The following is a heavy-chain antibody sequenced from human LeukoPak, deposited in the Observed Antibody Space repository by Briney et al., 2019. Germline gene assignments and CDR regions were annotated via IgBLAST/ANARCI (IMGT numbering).Heavy chain of an antibody. CDR2: ISPDGRET. CDR1: GFTFSSYS. V-gene: IGHV3-74*01. D-gene: IGHD1-20*01. CDR3: ASYNWGYDTDY. Sequence: PGGSLRLSCAASGFTFSSYSMYWVRQAPEKGLLWVSGISPDGRETRYADSVKGRFTISRDNAKNTLYLQMNSLRADDTAVYYCASYNWGYDTDYWGEGTLVTVSS. J-gene: IGHJ4*02.